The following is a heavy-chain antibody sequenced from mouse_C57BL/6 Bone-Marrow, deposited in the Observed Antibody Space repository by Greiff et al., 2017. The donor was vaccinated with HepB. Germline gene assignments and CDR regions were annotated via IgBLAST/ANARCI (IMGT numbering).Heavy chain of an antibody. CDR3: ARSGIYYGNYGN. CDR1: GFNIKNTY. Sequence: VQLQQSVAELVRPGASVKLSCTASGFNIKNTYMPWVKQRPEQGLEWIGRIDPANVNTKYAPKFQGKATITADTSSNTAYLQLSSLTSEDTAIYYCARSGIYYGNYGNWGQGTTLTVSS. V-gene: IGHV14-3*01. J-gene: IGHJ2*01. D-gene: IGHD2-1*01. CDR2: IDPANVNT.